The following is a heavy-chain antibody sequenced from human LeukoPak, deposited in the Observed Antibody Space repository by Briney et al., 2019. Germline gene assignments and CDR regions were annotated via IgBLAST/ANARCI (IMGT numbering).Heavy chain of an antibody. Sequence: GGSLILSCAASGFTVSSNYISWVRQAPGKGLEWVSVIYSGDSTYYADSVKGRSSISRDNSKNTVYLQMTSLRAEDAAVYYCARGGYGEYVQAFDIWGQGTMVTVSS. CDR2: IYSGDST. V-gene: IGHV3-53*01. J-gene: IGHJ3*02. CDR3: ARGGYGEYVQAFDI. CDR1: GFTVSSNY. D-gene: IGHD4-17*01.